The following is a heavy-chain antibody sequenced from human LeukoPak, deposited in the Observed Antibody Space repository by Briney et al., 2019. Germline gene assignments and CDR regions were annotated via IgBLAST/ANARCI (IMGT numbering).Heavy chain of an antibody. CDR3: ARTRYYYNSRSYGAPYYFDY. D-gene: IGHD3-10*01. V-gene: IGHV4-34*01. CDR2: INHSGST. CDR1: GGSFSGYY. J-gene: IGHJ4*02. Sequence: SETLSLTCAVYGGSFSGYYWTWIRQPPGKGLEWIGEINHSGSTNYNPSLKSRVTISVDTSKDQFSLKLSSVTAADTAVYYCARTRYYYNSRSYGAPYYFDYWGQGTLVTVSS.